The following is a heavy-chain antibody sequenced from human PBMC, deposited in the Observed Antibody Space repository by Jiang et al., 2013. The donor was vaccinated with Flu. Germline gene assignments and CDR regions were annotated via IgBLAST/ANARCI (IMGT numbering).Heavy chain of an antibody. CDR2: IIPISGRT. J-gene: IGHJ4*02. Sequence: KVSCKASGGTFNSYGIIWVRQAPGQGLEWMGGIIPISGRTNYAQNFQGRVTITADESTSTVYMELNSLRSEDTAVYYCARGLGGVGGVYYFDYWGQGTLVTVSS. CDR1: GGTFNSYG. D-gene: IGHD2-8*02. V-gene: IGHV1-69*01. CDR3: ARGLGGVGGVYYFDY.